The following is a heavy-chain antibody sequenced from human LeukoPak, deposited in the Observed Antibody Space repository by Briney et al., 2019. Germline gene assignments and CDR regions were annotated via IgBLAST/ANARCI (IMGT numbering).Heavy chain of an antibody. Sequence: SETLSLTCTVSGGSISSYYWSWIRQPPGKGLERIGFIYYSGSTNYNPSLKSRVTISVHTSKNQFSLKLSSVTAADTAVYYCARTTEGGYSYGSFYYYYMDVWGKGATVTISS. V-gene: IGHV4-59*01. CDR2: IYYSGST. J-gene: IGHJ6*03. CDR1: GGSISSYY. CDR3: ARTTEGGYSYGSFYYYYMDV. D-gene: IGHD5-18*01.